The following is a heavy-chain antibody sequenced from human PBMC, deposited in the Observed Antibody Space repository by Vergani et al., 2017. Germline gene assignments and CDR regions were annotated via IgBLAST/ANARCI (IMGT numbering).Heavy chain of an antibody. CDR1: GYTFTSYG. CDR2: ISAYNGNT. CDR3: ARDPRIYGWGSYARGGENWFDP. V-gene: IGHV1-18*01. J-gene: IGHJ5*02. Sequence: QVQLVQSGAEVKKPGASVKVSCKASGYTFTSYGISWVQQAPGQGLEWMGWISAYNGNTNYAQKLQGRVTITTDTSTITAYMVLRSLRSDATAWYYCARDPRIYGWGSYARGGENWFDPWGQGTLVTVSS. D-gene: IGHD3-10*01.